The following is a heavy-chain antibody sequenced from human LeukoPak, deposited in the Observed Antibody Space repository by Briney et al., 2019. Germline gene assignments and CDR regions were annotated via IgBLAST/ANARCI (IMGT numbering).Heavy chain of an antibody. D-gene: IGHD3-10*01. CDR2: IYTSGST. J-gene: IGHJ5*02. CDR3: ARPGYYGSGSTHGWFDP. V-gene: IGHV4-61*02. Sequence: SQTLSLTCTVSGGSISSGSYYWSWIRQPAGKGLEWIGRIYTSGSTNYNPSLKSRVTISVDTSKNQFSLKLSSVTAADTAVYYCARPGYYGSGSTHGWFDPWGQGTLVTVSS. CDR1: GGSISSGSYY.